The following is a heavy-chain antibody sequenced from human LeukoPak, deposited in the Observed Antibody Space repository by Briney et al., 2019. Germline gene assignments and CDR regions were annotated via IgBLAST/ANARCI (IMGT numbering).Heavy chain of an antibody. D-gene: IGHD1-1*01. CDR1: GFTFSAYW. J-gene: IGHJ4*02. CDR3: AREILEPGKTHEY. CDR2: INNGGTAT. Sequence: GGSLRLSCAAPGFTFSAYWMHWVRQVPGKGLVWVSRINNGGTATFFADSVKGRFTISRDNAKNTLYLQMDSLRAEDTAMYYCAREILEPGKTHEYWGQGTLVTVSS. V-gene: IGHV3-74*01.